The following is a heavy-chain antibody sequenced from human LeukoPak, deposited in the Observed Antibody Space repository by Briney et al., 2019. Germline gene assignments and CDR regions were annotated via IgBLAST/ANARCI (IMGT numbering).Heavy chain of an antibody. CDR3: ARELSGITMVRGAIIRYFDY. J-gene: IGHJ4*02. CDR2: INHSGST. CDR1: GGAFSGYY. Sequence: SETLSLTCAVYGGAFSGYYWSWIRQPPGKGLDWIGEINHSGSTNYNPSLRSRVTISVDTSKNQFSLKLSSVTAADTAVYYCARELSGITMVRGAIIRYFDYWGQGTLVTVSS. D-gene: IGHD3-10*01. V-gene: IGHV4-34*01.